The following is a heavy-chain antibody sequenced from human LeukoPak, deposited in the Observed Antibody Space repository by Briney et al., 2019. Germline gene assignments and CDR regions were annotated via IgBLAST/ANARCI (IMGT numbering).Heavy chain of an antibody. D-gene: IGHD6-6*01. J-gene: IGHJ3*02. CDR1: GYSFTSYW. CDR3: ARQRASIAALPGAFDI. CDR2: IYPGDSDT. V-gene: IGHV5-51*01. Sequence: GESLKISCKGSGYSFTSYWIGWVRQMPGKGLEWMGIIYPGDSDTRYSPSFQGQVTISADKSISTAYLQWSSLKASDTAMYYCARQRASIAALPGAFDIWGQGTTVTVSS.